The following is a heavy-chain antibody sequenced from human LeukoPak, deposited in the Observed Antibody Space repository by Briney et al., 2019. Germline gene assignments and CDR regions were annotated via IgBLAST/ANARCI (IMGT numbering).Heavy chain of an antibody. D-gene: IGHD3-10*01. CDR2: INHSGST. CDR3: ASIGSGSPLNWFDP. V-gene: IGHV4-34*01. Sequence: PSETLSLTCAVYGGSFSGYYWSWIRHPPGKGLEWIGEINHSGSTNYNPSLKSRVTISVDTSKNQSSLKLSSMTAADTVVYYCASIGSGSPLNWFDPWGQGTLVTASS. CDR1: GGSFSGYY. J-gene: IGHJ5*02.